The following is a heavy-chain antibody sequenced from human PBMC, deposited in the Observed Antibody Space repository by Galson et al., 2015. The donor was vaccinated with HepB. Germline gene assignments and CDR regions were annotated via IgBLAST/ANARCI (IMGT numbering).Heavy chain of an antibody. J-gene: IGHJ4*02. D-gene: IGHD3-10*01. CDR1: GYSFTSYW. Sequence: QSGAEVKKPGESLRISCKGSGYSFTSYWISWVRQMPGEGLEWMGRIDPSDSYTNYSPSFQGHVTISADKSISTAYLQWSSLKASDTAMYYCARSFTAYYYGSGTDGGFDYWGQGTLVTVSS. CDR3: ARSFTAYYYGSGTDGGFDY. V-gene: IGHV5-10-1*01. CDR2: IDPSDSYT.